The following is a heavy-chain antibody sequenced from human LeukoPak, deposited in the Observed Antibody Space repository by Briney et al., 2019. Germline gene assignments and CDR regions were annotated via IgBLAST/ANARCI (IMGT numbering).Heavy chain of an antibody. Sequence: ASVKVSCKASGYTFTGYYMHWVRQAPGQGLEWMGWINPNSGGTNYAQKFQGRVTMTRDTSISTAYMELSRLRSDDTAVYYCARASSAAAIYTTNWFDPWGQGTLVTVSS. CDR1: GYTFTGYY. D-gene: IGHD2-2*01. V-gene: IGHV1-2*02. J-gene: IGHJ5*02. CDR2: INPNSGGT. CDR3: ARASSAAAIYTTNWFDP.